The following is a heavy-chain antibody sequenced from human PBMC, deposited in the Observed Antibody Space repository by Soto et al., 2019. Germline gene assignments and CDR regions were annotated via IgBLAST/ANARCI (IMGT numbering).Heavy chain of an antibody. V-gene: IGHV1-69*02. D-gene: IGHD5-12*01. J-gene: IGHJ4*02. CDR1: GGTFSSYT. Sequence: ASVKVSCKASGGTFSSYTISWVRQAPGQGLEWMGRIIPILGIANYAQKFQGRVTITADKSTSTAYMELSSLRSEDTAVYYCAMGREEWLRLDYWGQGTLVTVSS. CDR2: IIPILGIA. CDR3: AMGREEWLRLDY.